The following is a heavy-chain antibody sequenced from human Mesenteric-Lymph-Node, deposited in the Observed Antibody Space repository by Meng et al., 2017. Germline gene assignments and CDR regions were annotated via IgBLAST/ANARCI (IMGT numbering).Heavy chain of an antibody. J-gene: IGHJ4*02. CDR1: GIIFGDYA. CDR2: IRSKANGEAT. V-gene: IGHV3-49*03. D-gene: IGHD1-26*01. Sequence: GESLKISCTASGIIFGDYAMSWFRQAPAEELKWVGFIRSKANGEATEYAASVKGRFTISRDDSKSIAYLQMNSLKTEDTAVYYCTRVTIGGSYYLDYWGQGTMVTVSS. CDR3: TRVTIGGSYYLDY.